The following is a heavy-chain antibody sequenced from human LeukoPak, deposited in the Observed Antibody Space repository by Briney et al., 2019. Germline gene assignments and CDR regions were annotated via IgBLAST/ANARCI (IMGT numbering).Heavy chain of an antibody. CDR2: ISAYNGNT. J-gene: IGHJ6*03. Sequence: ASVKVSCKASGYTFTSYGISWVRQAPGQGLEWMGWISAYNGNTNYAQKLQGRVTMTTDTSTSTAYMELRSLRSDDTAVYYCARLKCSGGSCYSDYYYYYMDVWGKGTTVTVSS. CDR1: GYTFTSYG. V-gene: IGHV1-18*01. CDR3: ARLKCSGGSCYSDYYYYYMDV. D-gene: IGHD2-15*01.